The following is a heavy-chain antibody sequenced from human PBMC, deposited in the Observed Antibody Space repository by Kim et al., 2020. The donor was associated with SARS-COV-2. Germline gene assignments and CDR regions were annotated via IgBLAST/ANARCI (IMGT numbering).Heavy chain of an antibody. J-gene: IGHJ4*02. CDR3: AKARSGSPVAAYNY. D-gene: IGHD1-20*01. V-gene: IGHV3-23*01. Sequence: SVKGRLTISRDNSNNTLYLQMNSLQAEDTAVYYCAKARSGSPVAAYNYWGQGTLVTVSS.